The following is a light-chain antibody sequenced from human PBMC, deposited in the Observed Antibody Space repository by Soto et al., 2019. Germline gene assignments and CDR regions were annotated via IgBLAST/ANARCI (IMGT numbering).Light chain of an antibody. J-gene: IGLJ3*02. CDR1: SSDVGGYNY. Sequence: QSALTQPASVSGSPGHSITISCTGTSSDVGGYNYVSWYQQHPGKAPKLMIYDVSSRPSGVSDRFSGSKSGNTASLTISGLPPEDEADYYCGSYTGSTTLGVFGGGTKVTVL. CDR2: DVS. V-gene: IGLV2-14*03. CDR3: GSYTGSTTLGV.